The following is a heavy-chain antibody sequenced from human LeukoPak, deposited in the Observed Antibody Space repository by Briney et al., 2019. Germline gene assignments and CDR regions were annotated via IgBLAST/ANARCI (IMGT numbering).Heavy chain of an antibody. D-gene: IGHD4-17*01. V-gene: IGHV1-18*01. J-gene: IGHJ6*02. CDR3: ARDYGDTLYYYYYGMDV. CDR2: ISAYNGNT. CDR1: GYTFTSYG. Sequence: ASVKVSCTASGYTFTSYGISWVRQAPGQGLEWMGWISAYNGNTNYAQKLQGRVTMTTDTSTSTAYMELRSLRSDDTAVYYCARDYGDTLYYYYYGMDVWGQGTTVTVSS.